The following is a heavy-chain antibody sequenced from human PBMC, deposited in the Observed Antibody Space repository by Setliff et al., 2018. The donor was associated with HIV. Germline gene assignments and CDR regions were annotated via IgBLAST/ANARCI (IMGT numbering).Heavy chain of an antibody. CDR2: ISHDGHNK. CDR3: ARDRVEAERGAFDI. J-gene: IGHJ3*02. Sequence: GGSLRLSCAASGFTFSSYSFHWVRQAPGKGLEWVTVISHDGHNKFYADSVKGRFTISRDNSKDTVSLQMTSLTSDDTAMYYCARDRVEAERGAFDIWGQGTMVTVSS. V-gene: IGHV3-30*01. CDR1: GFTFSSYS. D-gene: IGHD1-26*01.